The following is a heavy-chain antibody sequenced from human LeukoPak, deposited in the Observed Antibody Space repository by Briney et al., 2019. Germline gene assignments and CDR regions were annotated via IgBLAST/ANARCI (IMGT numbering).Heavy chain of an antibody. J-gene: IGHJ4*02. V-gene: IGHV3-7*04. D-gene: IGHD2-2*01. CDR2: IKPDGTTK. Sequence: PGGSLRLSCAASGFPFSSYSMTWVRQAPGKGLEWVANIKPDGTTKFYVDSVKGRFTISRDNAKNSLYLQMNGLRAEDTAVYYCARGPSSQFRTDYWGQGTLVTVSS. CDR3: ARGPSSQFRTDY. CDR1: GFPFSSYS.